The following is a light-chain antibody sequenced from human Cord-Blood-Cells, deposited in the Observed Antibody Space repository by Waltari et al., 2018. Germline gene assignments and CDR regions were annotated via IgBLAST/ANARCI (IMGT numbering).Light chain of an antibody. CDR3: QQYYSTPYT. J-gene: IGKJ2*01. CDR2: WAS. Sequence: DIVMTQSPDSLAVYLGEGATDNCKSSQSVLYSSNNKNYLAWYQQKPGQPPKLLIYWASTRESGVPDRFSGSGSGTDFTLTISSLQAEDVAVYYCQQYYSTPYTFGQGTKLEIK. V-gene: IGKV4-1*01. CDR1: QSVLYSSNNKNY.